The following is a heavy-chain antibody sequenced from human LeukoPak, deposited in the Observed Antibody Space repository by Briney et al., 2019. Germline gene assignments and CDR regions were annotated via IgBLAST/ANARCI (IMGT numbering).Heavy chain of an antibody. V-gene: IGHV4-59*08. D-gene: IGHD2-8*02. CDR1: GGSISSYQ. CDR2: ISYSGFT. J-gene: IGHJ4*02. CDR3: AGHHPRNTVDF. Sequence: SETLSLTCTVSGGSISSYQWSWIRQPPGKGLEWVGYISYSGFTNYNPSLKSRVTISLDTSKNQFSLKLTSVTAADTAVYYCAGHHPRNTVDFWGQGTLVTVSS.